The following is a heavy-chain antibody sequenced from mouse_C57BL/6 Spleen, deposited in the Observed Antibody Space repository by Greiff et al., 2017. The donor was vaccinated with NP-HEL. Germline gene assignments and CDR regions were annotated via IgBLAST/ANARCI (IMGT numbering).Heavy chain of an antibody. J-gene: IGHJ2*01. Sequence: VKLQESGPELVKPGASVKISCKASGYAFSSSWMNWVKQRPGKGLEWIGRIYPGDGDTNYNGKFKGKATLTADKSSSTAYMQLSSLTSEDSAVYFCARCYSNYVGYFDYWGQGTTLTVSS. CDR2: IYPGDGDT. D-gene: IGHD2-5*01. CDR3: ARCYSNYVGYFDY. V-gene: IGHV1-82*01. CDR1: GYAFSSSW.